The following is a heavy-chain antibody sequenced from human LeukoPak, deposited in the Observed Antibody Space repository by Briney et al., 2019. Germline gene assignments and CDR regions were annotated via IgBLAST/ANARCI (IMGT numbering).Heavy chain of an antibody. Sequence: PSETLSLTCTVSGGSISSGSYYWSWIRQPAGKGLEWIGRIYTSGCTNYNPSLKSRVTISVDTSKNQFSLKLSSVTAADTAVYYCAREVIRSEIDYWGQGTLVTVSS. CDR3: AREVIRSEIDY. V-gene: IGHV4-61*02. CDR1: GGSISSGSYY. D-gene: IGHD3-3*01. J-gene: IGHJ4*02. CDR2: IYTSGCT.